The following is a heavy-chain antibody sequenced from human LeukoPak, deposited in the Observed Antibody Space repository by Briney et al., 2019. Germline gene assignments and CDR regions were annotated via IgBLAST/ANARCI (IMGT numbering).Heavy chain of an antibody. CDR3: AMDSSWLPLKFDY. Sequence: WGSLRLSCAASGFIVSTNYMSWVRQAPGKGLEWVSVLYSGGTTYYADSVKGRFTISRDNSKNTLYLQMNSLRAEDTAVYYCAMDSSWLPLKFDYWGQGTLVTVST. D-gene: IGHD5-24*01. CDR1: GFIVSTNY. V-gene: IGHV3-66*01. J-gene: IGHJ4*02. CDR2: LYSGGTT.